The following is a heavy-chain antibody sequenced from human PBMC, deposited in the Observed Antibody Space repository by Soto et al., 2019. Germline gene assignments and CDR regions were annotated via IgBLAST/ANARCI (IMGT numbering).Heavy chain of an antibody. Sequence: QVQLQQWGAGLLKPSETLSLTCAVYGGSFSGYYWSWIRQPPGKGLEWIGEINHSGSTNYNPSLKSRVTITVDTSKNQFSLKLSSVTAADTAVYYCARGKGADYWGQGTLVTVSS. D-gene: IGHD1-26*01. CDR1: GGSFSGYY. CDR2: INHSGST. V-gene: IGHV4-34*01. CDR3: ARGKGADY. J-gene: IGHJ4*02.